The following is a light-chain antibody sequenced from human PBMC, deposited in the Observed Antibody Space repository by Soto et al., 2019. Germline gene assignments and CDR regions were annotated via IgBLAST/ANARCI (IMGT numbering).Light chain of an antibody. CDR3: NSYTSASTLV. CDR1: SSDVGVYNY. Sequence: QSALTQPASVSGSPGQSITISCTGTSSDVGVYNYVSWYQQHPGKAPKLMVYDVSNRPSGVSNRFSGSKSGNTASLTISGLQADDEADYSCNSYTSASTLVFGGGTKLTVL. CDR2: DVS. J-gene: IGLJ3*02. V-gene: IGLV2-14*01.